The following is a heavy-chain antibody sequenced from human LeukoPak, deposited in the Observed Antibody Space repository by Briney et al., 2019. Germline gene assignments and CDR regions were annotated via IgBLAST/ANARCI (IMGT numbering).Heavy chain of an antibody. D-gene: IGHD6-13*01. Sequence: GGSLRLSCAASGFTFSSYAMHWVRQAPGKGLEWVAVISYDGSNKYYADSVKGRFTISRDNSKNTLYLQMNSLRAEDTAVYYCARERRQQLSVWFDPWGQGTLVTVSS. CDR3: ARERRQQLSVWFDP. V-gene: IGHV3-30*04. CDR1: GFTFSSYA. CDR2: ISYDGSNK. J-gene: IGHJ5*02.